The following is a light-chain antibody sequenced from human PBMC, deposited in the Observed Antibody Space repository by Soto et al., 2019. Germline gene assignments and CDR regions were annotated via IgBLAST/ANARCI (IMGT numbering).Light chain of an antibody. J-gene: IGLJ1*01. CDR2: GVS. V-gene: IGLV2-14*03. Sequence: QSVLTQPASVSASPGQWITISCTGTSSDIGGYDYVSWYQHHPGKAPKVMIYGVSNRPSGVSIRFSGSKSGNTASLTISGLQAEDEADYYCSSHTSSSTFVFGAGTKVTVL. CDR3: SSHTSSSTFV. CDR1: SSDIGGYDY.